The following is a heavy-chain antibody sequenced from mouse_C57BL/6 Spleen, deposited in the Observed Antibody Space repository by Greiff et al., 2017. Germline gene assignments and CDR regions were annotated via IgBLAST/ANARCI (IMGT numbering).Heavy chain of an antibody. D-gene: IGHD2-1*01. CDR3: ARYRDGNYWYFDV. CDR2: INPSNGGT. V-gene: IGHV1-53*01. Sequence: VQLQQSGTELVKPGASVKLSCKASGYTFTSYWMHWVKQRPGQGLEWIGNINPSNGGTNYNEKFKSKATLTVDKSSSTAYMQLSSLTSEDSAVYYCARYRDGNYWYFDVWGTGTTVTVSS. J-gene: IGHJ1*03. CDR1: GYTFTSYW.